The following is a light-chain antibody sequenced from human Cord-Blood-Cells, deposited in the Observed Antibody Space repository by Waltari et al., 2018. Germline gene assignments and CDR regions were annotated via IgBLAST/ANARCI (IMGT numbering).Light chain of an antibody. CDR2: EGS. V-gene: IGLV2-23*01. Sequence: QSALTQPASVSGSPGQSITISCTGNSSDVGSYNLVSWYQQHPGKAPKLMIYEGSKRPSGVSNRFSGSKSGNTASLTISGLQAEDEADYYCCSYAGSSLVVFGGGTKLTVL. CDR1: SSDVGSYNL. J-gene: IGLJ2*01. CDR3: CSYAGSSLVV.